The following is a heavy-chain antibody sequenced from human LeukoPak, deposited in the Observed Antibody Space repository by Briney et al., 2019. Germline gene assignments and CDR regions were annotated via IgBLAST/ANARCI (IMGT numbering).Heavy chain of an antibody. CDR2: ISGSGGST. J-gene: IGHJ4*02. D-gene: IGHD2-21*01. Sequence: GGSLRLSCAASGFTFSSYAMSWVRQAPGKGLEWVSAISGSGGSTYYADSVKGRFTISRDNSKNTLYLQMNSLRAEDTAVYYCAKSEFYCGGDCYSNFDYWGQGTLVTVS. V-gene: IGHV3-23*01. CDR1: GFTFSSYA. CDR3: AKSEFYCGGDCYSNFDY.